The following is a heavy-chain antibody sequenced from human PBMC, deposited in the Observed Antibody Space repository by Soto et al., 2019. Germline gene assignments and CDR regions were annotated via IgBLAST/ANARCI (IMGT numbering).Heavy chain of an antibody. Sequence: QLQLQESGSGLVKPSQTLSLTCAVSGGSISSGGYSWSWIRQPPGKGLEWIGYIYHSGSTYYNPSRKSRVTISVDRSKNQFSLKLSSVTAADTAVYYCASRRGYSGLDYWGQGTLVTVSS. CDR2: IYHSGST. V-gene: IGHV4-30-2*01. J-gene: IGHJ4*02. CDR3: ASRRGYSGLDY. D-gene: IGHD5-12*01. CDR1: GGSISSGGYS.